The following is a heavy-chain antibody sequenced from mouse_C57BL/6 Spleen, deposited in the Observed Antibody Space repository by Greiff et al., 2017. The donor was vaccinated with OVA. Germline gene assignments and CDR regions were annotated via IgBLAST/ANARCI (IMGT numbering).Heavy chain of an antibody. J-gene: IGHJ3*01. D-gene: IGHD1-1*01. Sequence: VKLKQSGAELVKPGASVKISCKASGYAFSSYWMNWVKQRPGKGLEWIGQIYPGDGDTNYNGKFKGKATLTADKSSSTAYMQLSSLTSEDSAVYFCARDYGSSYPLSWCAYWGQGTLVTVSA. CDR2: IYPGDGDT. V-gene: IGHV1-80*01. CDR1: GYAFSSYW. CDR3: ARDYGSSYPLSWCAY.